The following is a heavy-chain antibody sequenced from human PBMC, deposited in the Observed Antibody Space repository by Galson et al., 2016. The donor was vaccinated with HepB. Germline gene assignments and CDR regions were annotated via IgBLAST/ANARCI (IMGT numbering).Heavy chain of an antibody. J-gene: IGHJ6*02. CDR1: GFTVSTYY. CDR3: ARLRKGNRYYYYYDGMDV. V-gene: IGHV4-34*08. Sequence: LRLSCAASGFTVSTYYMNWVRQSPGKGLEWIGEINHSGGSNYNPSLESRVDISISTSKNQFSLKLSSVTAADTAVYYCARLRKGNRYYYYYDGMDVWGQGTTVTVSS. D-gene: IGHD5/OR15-5a*01. CDR2: INHSGGS.